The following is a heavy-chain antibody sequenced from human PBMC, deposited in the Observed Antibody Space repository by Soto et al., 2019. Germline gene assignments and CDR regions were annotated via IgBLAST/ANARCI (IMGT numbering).Heavy chain of an antibody. V-gene: IGHV4-39*01. D-gene: IGHD3-10*02. CDR1: GGSISSSSYY. J-gene: IGHJ5*02. CDR2: IYYSGST. CDR3: ARHVRNLLFEVFHWFDP. Sequence: SETLSLTCTVSGGSISSSSYYWGWIRQPPGKGLEWIGSIYYSGSTYYNPSLKSRVTISVDTSKNQFSLKLSSVTAADTAVYYCARHVRNLLFEVFHWFDPWGQGTLVTVSS.